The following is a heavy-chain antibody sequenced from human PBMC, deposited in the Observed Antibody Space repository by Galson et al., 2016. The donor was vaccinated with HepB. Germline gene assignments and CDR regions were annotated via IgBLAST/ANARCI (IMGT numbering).Heavy chain of an antibody. Sequence: ETLSLTCAVSGGSISSNYWWSWVRQTPGKGLEWIGEVYHSGSTNYNPSLKSRVTISVDKSKNQFSLKLTSVTAADTGVYYCARGSRTWGQGTLVTVSS. J-gene: IGHJ5*02. CDR2: VYHSGST. CDR1: GGSISSNYW. D-gene: IGHD2-15*01. CDR3: ARGSRT. V-gene: IGHV4-4*02.